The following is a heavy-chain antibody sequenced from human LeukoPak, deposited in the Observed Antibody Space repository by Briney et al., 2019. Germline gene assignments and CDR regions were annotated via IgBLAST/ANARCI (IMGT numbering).Heavy chain of an antibody. Sequence: TSSETLSLTCTVSGGSISSSSYYWGWIRQPPGKGLEWIGSIYYSGSTYYNPSLKSRVTISVDTSKNQFSLKLSSVTAADTAVYYCARTKEYNWNYRYYFDYWGQGTLVTVSS. D-gene: IGHD1-7*01. V-gene: IGHV4-39*01. J-gene: IGHJ4*02. CDR3: ARTKEYNWNYRYYFDY. CDR1: GGSISSSSYY. CDR2: IYYSGST.